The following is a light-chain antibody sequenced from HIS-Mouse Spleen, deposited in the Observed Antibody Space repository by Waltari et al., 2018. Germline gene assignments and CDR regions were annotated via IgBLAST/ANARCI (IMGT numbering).Light chain of an antibody. CDR3: SSYAGSNILYV. CDR2: EVS. V-gene: IGLV2-8*01. CDR1: SSDVGGYNY. J-gene: IGLJ1*01. Sequence: QSALTQPPSASGSPGQSVTISCTGTSSDVGGYNYVSWYQQHPGQAPKLMIYEVSKRPSGVPDRFSGSKSGNPASLTVSGLQAEDEADYYCSSYAGSNILYVFGTGTKVTVL.